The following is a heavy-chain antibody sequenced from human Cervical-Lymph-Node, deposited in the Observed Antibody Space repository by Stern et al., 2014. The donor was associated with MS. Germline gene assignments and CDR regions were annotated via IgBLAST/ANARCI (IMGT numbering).Heavy chain of an antibody. V-gene: IGHV4-4*02. D-gene: IGHD2-8*02. CDR3: ARNKGEGVTGPFDP. J-gene: IGHJ5*02. CDR2: IYHRGST. Sequence: QVQLQESGPGLVKPSGTLSLTCAVSGDSISSSNWWNWVRQAPGKGLEWIGEIYHRGSTNYNPSLTRRVTMSVDKSKHQFYLKRSSVTAADTAVYYCARNKGEGVTGPFDPWGQGTLVTVSS. CDR1: GDSISSSNW.